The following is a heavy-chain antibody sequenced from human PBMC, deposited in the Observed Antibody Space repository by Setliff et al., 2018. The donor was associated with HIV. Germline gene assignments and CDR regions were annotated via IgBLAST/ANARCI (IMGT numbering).Heavy chain of an antibody. D-gene: IGHD6-19*01. Sequence: PSETLSLTCTVSGGSLSRTSYYWGWIRQPPGKGLEWIGSIYHSGSTYYNPSLKSRVTISVDTSKSQFSLKLSSVTAADTALYYCARDGGSSGWYFVLGYSDYWGPGTLVTVSS. V-gene: IGHV4-39*07. CDR3: ARDGGSSGWYFVLGYSDY. J-gene: IGHJ4*02. CDR1: GGSLSRTSYY. CDR2: IYHSGST.